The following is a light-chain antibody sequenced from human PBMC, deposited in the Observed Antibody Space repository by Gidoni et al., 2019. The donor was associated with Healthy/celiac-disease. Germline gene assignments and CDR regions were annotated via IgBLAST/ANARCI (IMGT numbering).Light chain of an antibody. CDR3: QQRSNWIT. CDR2: DAS. J-gene: IGKJ5*01. CDR1: QSVSSY. Sequence: EIVLTQSPATLSLAPGERATLSCRASQSVSSYLAWYQQKPGQAPRLLIYDASNRATGIPARFSGSGSGTDFTLTISSLEDEDFAVYYCQQRSNWITFGQGTRLEIK. V-gene: IGKV3-11*01.